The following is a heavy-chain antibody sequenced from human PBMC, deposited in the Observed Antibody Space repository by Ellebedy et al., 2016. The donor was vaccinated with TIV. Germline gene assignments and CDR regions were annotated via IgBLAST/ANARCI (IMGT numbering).Heavy chain of an antibody. CDR1: GFTFSNYG. CDR2: IWWDGSKK. V-gene: IGHV3-33*08. CDR3: AMYESGSYFHY. Sequence: GESLKISCAASGFTFSNYGMHWVRQAPGKGLEWVAVIWWDGSKKFFGDSVKGRFTISRDNSKNTLYLQMNSLRDEDTAVYYCAMYESGSYFHYWGQGTLVTVSS. J-gene: IGHJ4*02. D-gene: IGHD3-10*01.